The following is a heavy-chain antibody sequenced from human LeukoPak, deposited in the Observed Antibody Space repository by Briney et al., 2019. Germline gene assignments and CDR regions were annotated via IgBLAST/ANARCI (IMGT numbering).Heavy chain of an antibody. Sequence: ASVKVSCKASGYTSTSDYMHWVRQAPGQWLEWMGLINPSGGSTSYAQKFHGRVTMTRDTSTSTVYMELSSLRSEDTAVYYCARDFYSVGFVLMVYAITGQYFDYWGQGTLVTVSS. J-gene: IGHJ4*02. CDR3: ARDFYSVGFVLMVYAITGQYFDY. CDR2: INPSGGST. D-gene: IGHD2-8*01. CDR1: GYTSTSDY. V-gene: IGHV1-46*01.